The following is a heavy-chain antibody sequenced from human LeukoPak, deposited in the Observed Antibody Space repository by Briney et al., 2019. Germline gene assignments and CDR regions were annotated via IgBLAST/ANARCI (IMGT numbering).Heavy chain of an antibody. CDR2: IRYDGSNK. CDR3: ASLASEWELPEVDY. Sequence: PGGSLRLSCAASGFTFSSYGMHWVRQAPGKGLEWVAFIRYDGSNKYYADSVKGRFTISRDNSKNTLYLQMNSLRAEDTAVYYCASLASEWELPEVDYWGLGTLVTVSS. V-gene: IGHV3-30*02. J-gene: IGHJ4*02. CDR1: GFTFSSYG. D-gene: IGHD1-26*01.